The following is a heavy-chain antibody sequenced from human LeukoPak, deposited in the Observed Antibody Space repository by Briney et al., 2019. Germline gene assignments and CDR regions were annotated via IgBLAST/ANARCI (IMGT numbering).Heavy chain of an antibody. CDR2: IYYSGST. CDR3: ARASWETFNAFDV. J-gene: IGHJ3*01. CDR1: GGSMRNYY. V-gene: IGHV4-59*01. D-gene: IGHD1-26*01. Sequence: PSETLSLTCTVSGGSMRNYYWNWIRQPPGKGLEWIGHIYYSGSTNYNPSLKGRVTISVDTSKKQFSLKVTSVTAADTAVYYCARASWETFNAFDVWGQGTMATVSS.